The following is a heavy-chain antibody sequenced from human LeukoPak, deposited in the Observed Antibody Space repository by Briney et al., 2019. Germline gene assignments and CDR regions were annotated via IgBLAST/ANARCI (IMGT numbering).Heavy chain of an antibody. J-gene: IGHJ3*02. CDR1: GGSISTTSYY. CDR2: IYYGGST. V-gene: IGHV4-39*07. CDR3: SFNLGSGSYAFDI. Sequence: SETLSLTCTVSGGSISTTSYYWGWIRQPPGKGLEWIGSIYYGGSTYYSPSLKSRVTISLDTSKHQFSLKLSSVTAADTAVYYCSFNLGSGSYAFDIWGQGTMVTVSS. D-gene: IGHD3-10*01.